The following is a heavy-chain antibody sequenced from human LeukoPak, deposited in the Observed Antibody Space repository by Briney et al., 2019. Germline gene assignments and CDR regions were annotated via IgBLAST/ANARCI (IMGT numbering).Heavy chain of an antibody. CDR3: ARLRGGVQLWGD. CDR2: INYSGTT. Sequence: PETLSLTCTVSSGSFSSRSYYCGWIRQPPGMGLEWIATINYSGTTYYNPSLKSRVTASVDTSKNQFYLNLSSVTAADTAVYYCARLRGGVQLWGDWGQGTLVTVSS. V-gene: IGHV4-39*01. D-gene: IGHD5-18*01. J-gene: IGHJ4*02. CDR1: SGSFSSRSYY.